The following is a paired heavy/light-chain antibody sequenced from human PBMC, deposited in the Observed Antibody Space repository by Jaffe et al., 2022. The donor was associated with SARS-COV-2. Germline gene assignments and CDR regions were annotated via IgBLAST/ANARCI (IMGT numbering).Light chain of an antibody. CDR3: QAWDGSAVV. V-gene: IGLV3-1*01. CDR2: EDT. Sequence: SYELTQPPSVSVSPGQTATITCSGDKLGDKYAFWYQQKPGHSPILVIYEDTKRPSGVPERFSGSNSGNTATLTISGAQAMDEAHYYCQAWDGSAVVVGGGAKLTVL. CDR1: KLGDKY. J-gene: IGLJ2*01.
Heavy chain of an antibody. CDR2: IRSKAYGGAT. CDR1: GFTFGDYA. CDR3: TRNHRDGYIFGADN. V-gene: IGHV3-49*03. J-gene: IGHJ4*02. Sequence: EVHLVESGGALVQPGRSLRLSCTASGFTFGDYAMSWFRQAPGKGLEWVGFIRSKAYGGATDYAASVEGRFIISRDDSRSVAYLQMNSLKTEDTAVYYCTRNHRDGYIFGADNWGQGTLVTVSS. D-gene: IGHD3-3*02.